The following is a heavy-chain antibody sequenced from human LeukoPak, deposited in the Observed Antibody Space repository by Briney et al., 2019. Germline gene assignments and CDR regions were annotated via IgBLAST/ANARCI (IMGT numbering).Heavy chain of an antibody. J-gene: IGHJ3*02. CDR3: ARRRTGYDYAFDI. CDR1: GYSFTSYW. V-gene: IGHV5-10-1*01. Sequence: GESLKISYKGSGYSFTSYWISWVRQMPGKGLEWTGRIDPSDSYTNYSPSFQGHVTISADKSISTAYLQWSSLKASDTAMYYCARRRTGYDYAFDIWGQGTMVTVSS. D-gene: IGHD5-12*01. CDR2: IDPSDSYT.